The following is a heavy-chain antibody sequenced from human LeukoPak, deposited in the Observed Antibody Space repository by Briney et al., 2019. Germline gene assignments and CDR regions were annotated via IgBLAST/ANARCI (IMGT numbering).Heavy chain of an antibody. Sequence: GASVKVSCKASGYTFTDYHMHWVRQAPGQGLEWMGWINPNSGGTNYAQKFYARVTMTRDTSISTAYMELSRLRSDDTAVFYCARSPDILTGENFDYWGQGTLVTVSS. CDR2: INPNSGGT. D-gene: IGHD3-9*01. CDR1: GYTFTDYH. CDR3: ARSPDILTGENFDY. J-gene: IGHJ4*02. V-gene: IGHV1-2*02.